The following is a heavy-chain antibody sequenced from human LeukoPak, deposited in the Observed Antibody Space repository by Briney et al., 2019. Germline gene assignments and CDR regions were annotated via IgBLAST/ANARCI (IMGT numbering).Heavy chain of an antibody. J-gene: IGHJ4*02. CDR1: GFTFSNYD. Sequence: GGSLRLSCAASGFTFSNYDMHWVRQAPGKGLEYVPAISNDGGRTYYANSVRGRFTISRGNSKNTLYLQMGSLRAEDMAVCYCARALRSGYYDYWGQGTLVTVSS. CDR3: ARALRSGYYDY. CDR2: ISNDGGRT. D-gene: IGHD3-22*01. V-gene: IGHV3-64*01.